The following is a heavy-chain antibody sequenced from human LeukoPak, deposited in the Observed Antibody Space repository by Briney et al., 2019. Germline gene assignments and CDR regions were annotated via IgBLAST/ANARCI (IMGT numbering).Heavy chain of an antibody. CDR2: IIPIFGTA. CDR3: ARVGTVTYFDY. CDR1: GGSFSSYA. Sequence: ASVKVSCKASGGSFSSYAISWVRQAPGQGLEWMGGIIPIFGTANYAQKFLGRVTIAADESTSTAYMELSSLRSEDTAVYYCARVGTVTYFDYWGQGTLVTVSS. V-gene: IGHV1-69*13. D-gene: IGHD4-17*01. J-gene: IGHJ4*02.